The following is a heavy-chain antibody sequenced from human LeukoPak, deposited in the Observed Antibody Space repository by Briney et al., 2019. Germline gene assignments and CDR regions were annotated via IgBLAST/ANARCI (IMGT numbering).Heavy chain of an antibody. CDR3: AKDRDFYGSGSYYN. CDR2: IWYDGSNK. CDR1: GFTFSSYG. Sequence: GGSLRLSCAASGFTFSSYGMHWVRQAPGKGLEWVAVIWYDGSNKYYADSVKGRFTISRDNPKNTLYLQMNSLRAEDTAVYYCAKDRDFYGSGSYYNWGQGTLVTVSS. V-gene: IGHV3-33*06. D-gene: IGHD3-10*01. J-gene: IGHJ4*02.